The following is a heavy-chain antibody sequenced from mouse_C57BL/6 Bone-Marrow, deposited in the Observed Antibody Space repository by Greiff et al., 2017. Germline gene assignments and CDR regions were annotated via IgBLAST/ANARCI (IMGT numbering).Heavy chain of an antibody. CDR2: ISSGGSYT. J-gene: IGHJ4*01. CDR3: ARYGPYYAMDY. D-gene: IGHD1-1*02. Sequence: EVQGVESGGDLVKPGGSLKLSCTASGFTFSSYGMSWVRQTPDKRLEWVATISSGGSYTYYPDSVKGRFTISRDNAKNTLYLQTSSLKSKDTAMYYCARYGPYYAMDYWGQGTTVTVSS. V-gene: IGHV5-6*01. CDR1: GFTFSSYG.